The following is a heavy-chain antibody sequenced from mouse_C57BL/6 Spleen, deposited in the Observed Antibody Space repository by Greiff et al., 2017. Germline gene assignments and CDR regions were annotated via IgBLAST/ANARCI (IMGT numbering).Heavy chain of an antibody. CDR1: GFTFSNYW. Sequence: EVKVEESGGGLVQPGGSMKLSCVASGFTFSNYWMNWVRQSPEKGLEWVAQIRLKSDNYATHYAESVKGRFTISRDDSKSSVYLQMNNLRAEDTGMYYCTDNDGYGYWGQGTTLTVSS. V-gene: IGHV6-3*01. D-gene: IGHD2-3*01. CDR2: IRLKSDNYAT. CDR3: TDNDGYGY. J-gene: IGHJ2*01.